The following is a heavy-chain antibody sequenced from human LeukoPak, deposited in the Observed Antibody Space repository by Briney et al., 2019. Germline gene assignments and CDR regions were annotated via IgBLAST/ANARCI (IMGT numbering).Heavy chain of an antibody. CDR1: IFSLSDNW. Sequence: GGSLRLSCAASIFSLSDNWMSWVRQAPGKGLVWASRISPDGSSATYGDSVKGRFTISRDNAKNTLYLQMNSLRAEDTAVYYCARVMYYYASGSLVVYYFDSWGQGTLVTVSS. CDR2: ISPDGSSA. D-gene: IGHD3-10*01. V-gene: IGHV3-74*01. J-gene: IGHJ4*02. CDR3: ARVMYYYASGSLVVYYFDS.